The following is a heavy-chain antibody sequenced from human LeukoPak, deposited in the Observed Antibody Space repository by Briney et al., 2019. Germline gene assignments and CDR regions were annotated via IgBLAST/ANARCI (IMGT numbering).Heavy chain of an antibody. D-gene: IGHD3-22*01. V-gene: IGHV1-69*05. CDR3: ASNTPSYYYDSSGYADY. CDR2: IIPIFGTA. Sequence: SVKVSCKASGGTFSSYAISWVRRAPGQGLEWMGGIIPIFGTANYAQKFQGRVTITTDESTSTAYMELSSLRSEDTAVYYCASNTPSYYYDSSGYADYWGQGTLVTVSS. CDR1: GGTFSSYA. J-gene: IGHJ4*02.